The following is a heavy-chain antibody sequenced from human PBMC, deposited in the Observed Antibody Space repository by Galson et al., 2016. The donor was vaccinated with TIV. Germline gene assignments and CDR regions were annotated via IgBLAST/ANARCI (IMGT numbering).Heavy chain of an antibody. CDR3: ATVAWFPGLSLDN. V-gene: IGHV1-24*01. Sequence: SVKVSCKVSGNSLTELVLHWVRQAPGKGLEWMGGFDPEVSKTVYAQRFQGRVTVTADTYRDTAYMELGSLRIEDTAVYYCATVAWFPGLSLDNWGQGTQVTVSS. CDR1: GNSLTELV. D-gene: IGHD2/OR15-2a*01. CDR2: FDPEVSKT. J-gene: IGHJ4*02.